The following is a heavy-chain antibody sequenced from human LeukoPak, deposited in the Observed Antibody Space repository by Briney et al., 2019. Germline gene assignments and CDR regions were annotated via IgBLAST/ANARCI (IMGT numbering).Heavy chain of an antibody. V-gene: IGHV1-24*01. CDR1: GYTLTELS. CDR2: FDPEDGET. Sequence: GASVKVSCKVSGYTLTELSMHWVRQAPGKGLEWMGGFDPEDGETIYAQKFQGRVTMTEDTSTDTAYMGLSSLRSEDTAVYYCATGLGELQEGNYWGQGTLVTVSS. J-gene: IGHJ4*02. D-gene: IGHD3-10*01. CDR3: ATGLGELQEGNY.